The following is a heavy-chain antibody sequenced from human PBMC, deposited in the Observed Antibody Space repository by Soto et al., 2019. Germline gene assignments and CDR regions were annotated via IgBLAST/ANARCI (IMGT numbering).Heavy chain of an antibody. CDR3: ARRISAYYDFWSGLNWFDP. D-gene: IGHD3-3*01. CDR1: GYSFTSYW. J-gene: IGHJ5*02. Sequence: GESLKISCKGSGYSFTSYWIGWVRQMPGKGLEWMGIIYPGDSDTRYSPSFQGQVTISADKSISTAYLQWSSLKASDTAMYYCARRISAYYDFWSGLNWFDPWGQGTLVTVSS. V-gene: IGHV5-51*01. CDR2: IYPGDSDT.